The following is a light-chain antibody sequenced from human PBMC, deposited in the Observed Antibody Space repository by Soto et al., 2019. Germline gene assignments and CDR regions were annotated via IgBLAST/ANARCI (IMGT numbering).Light chain of an antibody. J-gene: IGKJ2*01. Sequence: DIQMTQSPSSLSASVGDRVTITCQASQSISSYLNWYQQKPGKAPKLLIYGASNLQSGVPSRFSGGGSGTEFTLTISSLQPEDFATYYCQQSYSPVRNIFGQGTKLEI. CDR1: QSISSY. CDR3: QQSYSPVRNI. V-gene: IGKV1-39*01. CDR2: GAS.